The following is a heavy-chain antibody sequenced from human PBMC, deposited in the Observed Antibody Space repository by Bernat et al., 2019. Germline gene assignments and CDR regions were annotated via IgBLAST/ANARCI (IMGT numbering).Heavy chain of an antibody. Sequence: EVQLVESGGGLIQPGGSLRLSCAASGFTVSSNYMSWVRQAPGKGLEWVSIIYSGGSTYYADSVKGRFTISRDNSKNTLYLQMNSLRAEDTAVDYCARDLVQNSSSWYSFNSGAVWYGMDVWGQGTTVTVSS. CDR1: GFTVSSNY. CDR3: ARDLVQNSSSWYSFNSGAVWYGMDV. D-gene: IGHD6-13*01. V-gene: IGHV3-53*01. J-gene: IGHJ6*02. CDR2: IYSGGST.